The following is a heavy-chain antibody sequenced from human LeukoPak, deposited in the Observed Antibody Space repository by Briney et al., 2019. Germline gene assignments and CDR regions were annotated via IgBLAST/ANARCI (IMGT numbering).Heavy chain of an antibody. V-gene: IGHV3-23*01. J-gene: IGHJ4*02. Sequence: GGSLRLSCAASGFTFSSYAMSWVRQAPGKGLEWVSGITENGDNTYYADSVKGRFTISRDNSKNTLYLQMNSLKAEDTAVYYCAKRDSSGSYEGDYWGQGTLVTVSS. CDR2: ITENGDNT. CDR3: AKRDSSGSYEGDY. D-gene: IGHD1-26*01. CDR1: GFTFSSYA.